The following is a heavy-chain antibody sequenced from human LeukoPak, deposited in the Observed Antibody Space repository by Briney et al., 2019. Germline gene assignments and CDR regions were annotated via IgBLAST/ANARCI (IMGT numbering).Heavy chain of an antibody. CDR3: AKDRDLYYYDSSGMLGY. Sequence: GGSLRLSCAASGFTFSSYVMHWVRQAPGKGPDWVALIRSDGSNEYYADSVKGRFTISRDNSKNTLYLQMNTLRPEDTAVYYCAKDRDLYYYDSSGMLGYWGQGTLVTVSS. CDR1: GFTFSSYV. CDR2: IRSDGSNE. D-gene: IGHD3-22*01. J-gene: IGHJ4*02. V-gene: IGHV3-30*02.